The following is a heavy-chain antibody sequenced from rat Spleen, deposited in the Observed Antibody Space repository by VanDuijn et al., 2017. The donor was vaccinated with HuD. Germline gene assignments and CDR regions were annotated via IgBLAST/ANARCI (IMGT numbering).Heavy chain of an antibody. CDR2: ISTGGGGT. J-gene: IGHJ1*01. V-gene: IGHV5-27*01. CDR1: GFTFSNYY. D-gene: IGHD1-4*01. CDR3: ARHPGSQDWYFDF. Sequence: EVQLVESGGGLVQPGRSLKLSCAASGFTFSNYYMAWVRQAPTRGLEWVAYISTGGGGTYYRDSVKGRFTISRDNTKSTLYLQMDSLRSEDKATYYCARHPGSQDWYFDFWGPGTMVTVSS.